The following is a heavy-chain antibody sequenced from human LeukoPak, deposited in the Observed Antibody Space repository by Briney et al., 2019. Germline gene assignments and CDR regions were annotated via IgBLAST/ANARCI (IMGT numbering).Heavy chain of an antibody. CDR3: ANESPAARYFDY. CDR2: ISYDGSNK. Sequence: GGSLRLSCAASGFTFSSYGMHWVRQAPGKGLEWVAVISYDGSNKYYADSVKGRFTISRDNSKNTLDLQMNSLRVEDTAVYYCANESPAARYFDYWGQGILVTVSS. D-gene: IGHD2-2*01. J-gene: IGHJ4*02. CDR1: GFTFSSYG. V-gene: IGHV3-30*18.